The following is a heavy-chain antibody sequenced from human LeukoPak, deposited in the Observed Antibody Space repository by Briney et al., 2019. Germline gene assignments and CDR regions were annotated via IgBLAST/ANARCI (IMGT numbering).Heavy chain of an antibody. V-gene: IGHV4-30-2*01. J-gene: IGHJ4*02. CDR1: GGSISSGGYS. CDR2: FYHSGNT. D-gene: IGHD2-21*02. CDR3: ARAHCDGDCNSAPFDS. Sequence: SETLSLTCPVSGGSISSGGYSWSWIRQPPGKGLEWIGYFYHSGNTYYNPSLKSRVTISVDRSKKQFSLKLSSVTAADTAVYYCARAHCDGDCNSAPFDSWGQGTLVTVSS.